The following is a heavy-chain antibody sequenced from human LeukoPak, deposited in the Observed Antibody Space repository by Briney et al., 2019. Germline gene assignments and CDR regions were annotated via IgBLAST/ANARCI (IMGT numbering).Heavy chain of an antibody. V-gene: IGHV3-21*01. Sequence: PGGSLRLSCAASGFTFSSYSMNWVRQAPGKGLEWVSSISSSSSYIYYADSVKGRFTIPRDNAKNSLYLQMNSLRAEDTAVYYCARTPHERSSWYKSEYYFDYWGQGTLVTISS. CDR1: GFTFSSYS. CDR2: ISSSSSYI. CDR3: ARTPHERSSWYKSEYYFDY. D-gene: IGHD6-13*01. J-gene: IGHJ4*02.